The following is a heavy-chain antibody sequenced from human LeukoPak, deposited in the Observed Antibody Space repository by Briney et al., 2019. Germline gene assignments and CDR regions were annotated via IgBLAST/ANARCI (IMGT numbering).Heavy chain of an antibody. D-gene: IGHD2/OR15-2a*01. CDR3: ARGTFNYYYGMDV. Sequence: SETLSLTCTVSGGSISSGSYYWRWIRQPAGKGLEWIGRIYTSGSTNSNPSLKSRVTISVDTSKNQFSLKLSSVTAADTAVYYCARGTFNYYYGMDVWGQGTTVTVSS. V-gene: IGHV4-61*02. J-gene: IGHJ6*02. CDR2: IYTSGST. CDR1: GGSISSGSYY.